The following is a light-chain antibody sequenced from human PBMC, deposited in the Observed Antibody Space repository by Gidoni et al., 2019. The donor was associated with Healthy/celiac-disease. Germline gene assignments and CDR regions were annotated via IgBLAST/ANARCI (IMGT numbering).Light chain of an antibody. V-gene: IGKV1-13*02. CDR3: HQFNS. J-gene: IGKJ3*01. Sequence: ASQLTQSPSSLSASVGDRVTITCPASQGISSALAWYQQKPGKAPKLLIYDASSLESGVPSRFSGSGSGTDFTLTISSLQPEDFATYYCHQFNSFGPGTKVDIK. CDR1: QGISSA. CDR2: DAS.